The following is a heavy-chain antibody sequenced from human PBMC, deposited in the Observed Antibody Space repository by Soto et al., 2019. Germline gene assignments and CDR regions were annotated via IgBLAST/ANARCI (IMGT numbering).Heavy chain of an antibody. Sequence: GGSLRLSCAASGFTFSGSAMHWVRQASGKGLEWVGRIRSKDNSYATAYAASVKGRFTISRDDSKNTAYLQMNSLKTEDTAVYYCTSGLDYGDFSYYYYGMDVWGQGTTVTVSS. CDR1: GFTFSGSA. V-gene: IGHV3-73*01. D-gene: IGHD4-17*01. J-gene: IGHJ6*02. CDR3: TSGLDYGDFSYYYYGMDV. CDR2: IRSKDNSYAT.